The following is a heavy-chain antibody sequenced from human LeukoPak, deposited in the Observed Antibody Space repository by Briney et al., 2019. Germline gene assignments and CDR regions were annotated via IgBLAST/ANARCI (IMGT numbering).Heavy chain of an antibody. V-gene: IGHV3-23*01. Sequence: GGSLRLSCAATGFTISSSATTWVRQAPGKGLDWVSTITRTGSNTFYADSVKGRFTISRDNSNNTLYLQMNSLKVEDTAIYFCAKDMGGRLGPWGQGTLITVSS. CDR3: AKDMGGRLGP. CDR1: GFTISSSA. CDR2: ITRTGSNT. D-gene: IGHD1-26*01. J-gene: IGHJ5*02.